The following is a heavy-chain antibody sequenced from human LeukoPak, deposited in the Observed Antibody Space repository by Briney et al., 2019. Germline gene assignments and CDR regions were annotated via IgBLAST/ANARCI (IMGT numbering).Heavy chain of an antibody. CDR1: GFTFSSYV. Sequence: PGGSLRLSCAASGFTFSSYVMSWVRQAPGKGLEWVSAISASGDSMYYIESVKGRFTISRDNSKNTLYVQMNSLKAEDMAVYYCGKGGGEWFGELNYYYNGMDVWGQGTMVTVSS. CDR2: ISASGDSM. V-gene: IGHV3-23*01. D-gene: IGHD3-10*01. CDR3: GKGGGEWFGELNYYYNGMDV. J-gene: IGHJ6*02.